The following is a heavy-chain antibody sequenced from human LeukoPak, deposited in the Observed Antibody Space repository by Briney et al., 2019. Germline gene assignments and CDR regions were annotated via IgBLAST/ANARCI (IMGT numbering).Heavy chain of an antibody. CDR3: AREYSSSPVGFDY. J-gene: IGHJ4*02. CDR2: INHSGST. D-gene: IGHD6-6*01. V-gene: IGHV4-34*01. CDR1: GGSFSGYY. Sequence: SETLSLTCAVYGGSFSGYYWSWIRQPPGKGLEWIGEINHSGSTNYNPSLKSRVTISVDTSKNRFSLKLNSVTPEDTAVYYCAREYSSSPVGFDYWGQGTLVTVSS.